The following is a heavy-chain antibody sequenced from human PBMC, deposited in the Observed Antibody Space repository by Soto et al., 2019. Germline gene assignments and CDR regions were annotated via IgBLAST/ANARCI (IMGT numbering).Heavy chain of an antibody. Sequence: ASVKVSCKASGYTFTSYGISWVRQAPGQGLEWMGWISAYNGNTNYAQKLQGRVTMTTDTSTSTAYMELRSLRSDDTAVYYCARDRYYDSSGYYPGIRYYFDYWGQGTLVTVSS. CDR2: ISAYNGNT. J-gene: IGHJ4*02. CDR1: GYTFTSYG. CDR3: ARDRYYDSSGYYPGIRYYFDY. V-gene: IGHV1-18*01. D-gene: IGHD3-22*01.